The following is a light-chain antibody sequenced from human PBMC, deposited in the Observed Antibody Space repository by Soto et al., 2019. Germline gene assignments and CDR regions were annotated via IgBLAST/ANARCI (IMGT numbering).Light chain of an antibody. J-gene: IGKJ1*01. Sequence: PGERATLSCRASRTVDGNYLAWYHQKPGQAPRLLIHGASNRATGIPDRFSGSGSGTDFTLTITRLEPEDFAVYYCQQYGGSPRTFGQGTKVDIK. CDR2: GAS. CDR1: RTVDGNY. V-gene: IGKV3-20*01. CDR3: QQYGGSPRT.